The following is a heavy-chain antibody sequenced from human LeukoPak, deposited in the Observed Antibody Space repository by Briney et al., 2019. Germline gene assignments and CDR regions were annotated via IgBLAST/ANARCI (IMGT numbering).Heavy chain of an antibody. Sequence: SETLSLTCTVSGGSISSGSYYWSWIRQPAGKGLEWIGSIYHSGSTYYNPSLKSRVTISVDTSKNQFSLKLSSVTAADTAVYYCAVEMATIPFDYWGQGTLVTVSS. CDR3: AVEMATIPFDY. D-gene: IGHD5-24*01. CDR1: GGSISSGSYY. J-gene: IGHJ4*02. V-gene: IGHV4-39*07. CDR2: IYHSGST.